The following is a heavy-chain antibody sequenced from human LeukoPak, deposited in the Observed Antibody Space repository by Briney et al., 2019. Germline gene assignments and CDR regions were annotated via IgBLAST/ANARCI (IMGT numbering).Heavy chain of an antibody. D-gene: IGHD2-2*01. V-gene: IGHV5-51*01. CDR2: IYPGDSDT. CDR3: ARGGDLFCTTTSCYPSWFDP. CDR1: GYSFTTYW. J-gene: IGHJ5*02. Sequence: PGESLKISCKGSGYSFTTYWIGWVRQMPGEGLEWMGIIYPGDSDTRYSPSFQGQVTISVDKSISTAYLRWGSLKASDTAMYYCARGGDLFCTTTSCYPSWFDPWGQGTLVTVSS.